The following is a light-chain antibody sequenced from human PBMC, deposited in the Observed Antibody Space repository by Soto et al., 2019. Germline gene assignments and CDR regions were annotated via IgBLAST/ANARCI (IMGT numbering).Light chain of an antibody. CDR2: GNN. J-gene: IGLJ2*01. V-gene: IGLV1-44*01. CDR3: AAWDGSLNNVL. Sequence: QSVLTQPPSASGTPGQRVTISCSGSGSSIGTNTVNWYRQLPGTAPKLLIYGNNQRPSGVPDRFSGSKSGTSASLDISGLQSEDEAEYYCAAWDGSLNNVLFGGGTKLTVL. CDR1: GSSIGTNT.